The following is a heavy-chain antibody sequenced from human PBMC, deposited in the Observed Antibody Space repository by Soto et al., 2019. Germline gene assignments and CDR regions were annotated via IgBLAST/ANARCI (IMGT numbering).Heavy chain of an antibody. CDR2: IIPIFGTA. Sequence: QVQLVQSGAEVKKPGSSVKVSCKASGGTFSSYAMNWVRQAPGQGLEWMGGIIPIFGTANYAQKFQGRVTITADKSTSTAYMELSSLRSEDTAVYYCARGLDGYNFSYFDYWGQGTLVTVSS. D-gene: IGHD5-12*01. CDR3: ARGLDGYNFSYFDY. J-gene: IGHJ4*02. V-gene: IGHV1-69*06. CDR1: GGTFSSYA.